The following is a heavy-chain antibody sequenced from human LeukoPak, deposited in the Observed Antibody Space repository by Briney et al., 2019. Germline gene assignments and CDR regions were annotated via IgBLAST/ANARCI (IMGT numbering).Heavy chain of an antibody. J-gene: IGHJ4*02. CDR3: ARHPSLVAGGQN. CDR1: GHRFTSDW. V-gene: IGHV5-51*01. D-gene: IGHD6-13*01. Sequence: GESLKISCKGSGHRFTSDWIGWVRQMPGRGLEWMGSIYPGDSDTRYSPSFQGQVSISADKSISTAYLQWSSLKASDTVMYYCARHPSLVAGGQNWGQGTLVTVSS. CDR2: IYPGDSDT.